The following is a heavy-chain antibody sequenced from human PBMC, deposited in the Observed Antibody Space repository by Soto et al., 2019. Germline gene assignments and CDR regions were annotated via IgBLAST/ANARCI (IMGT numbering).Heavy chain of an antibody. J-gene: IGHJ4*02. CDR3: SRTGDGHHDFLDY. V-gene: IGHV3-7*01. CDR2: IDEDGSEY. CDR1: GFTFSSYW. D-gene: IGHD1-1*01. Sequence: EVHLEESGGGLVHPGGSLRLCCAASGFTFSSYWMTWVRQAPGKGLEWVANIDEDGSEYNDAESVRGRFTISRDNAKNTLYLQMNSLRAADTAVYYCSRTGDGHHDFLDYWGQGILVSVSS.